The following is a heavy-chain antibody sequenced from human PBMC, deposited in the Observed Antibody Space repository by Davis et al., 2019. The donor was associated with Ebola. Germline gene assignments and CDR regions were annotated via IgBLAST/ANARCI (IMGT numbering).Heavy chain of an antibody. CDR3: AKDRRYSSSWSSFDP. CDR1: GFTFSSYA. V-gene: IGHV3-30-3*01. J-gene: IGHJ5*02. D-gene: IGHD6-13*01. CDR2: ISYDGSNK. Sequence: GGSLRLSCAASGFTFSSYAMHWVRQAPGKGLEWVAVISYDGSNKYYADSVKGRFTISRDNSKNTLYLQMNSLRAEDTAVYYCAKDRRYSSSWSSFDPWGQGTLVTVSS.